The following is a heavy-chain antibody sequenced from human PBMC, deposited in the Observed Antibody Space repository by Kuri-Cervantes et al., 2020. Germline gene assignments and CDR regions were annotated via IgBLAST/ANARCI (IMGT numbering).Heavy chain of an antibody. J-gene: IGHJ4*02. CDR1: GFTFSSYA. V-gene: IGHV3-30-3*01. CDR2: ISYDGSNK. D-gene: IGHD6-19*01. Sequence: GGSLRLSCAASGFTFSSYAMHWVRQAPGKGLEWVAVISYDGSNKYYADSVKGRFTISRDNSKNTLYLQMNSLRAEDTAVYYCARGPGPYSSGWYSLGAWGQGTLVTVSS. CDR3: ARGPGPYSSGWYSLGA.